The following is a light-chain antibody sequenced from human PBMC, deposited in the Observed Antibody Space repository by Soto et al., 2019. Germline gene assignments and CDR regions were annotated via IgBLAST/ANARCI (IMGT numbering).Light chain of an antibody. V-gene: IGKV3-11*01. J-gene: IGKJ3*01. CDR1: QSAYTY. CDR3: QQRRNWVS. Sequence: LTQSPAILSLSPGERATLSCTASQSAYTYIAWYQQRPGQPPRLLIHDTSHRASGVPARFRGSGSGTDFTLTITSLEPEDFAVYFCQQRRNWVSFGPGTRL. CDR2: DTS.